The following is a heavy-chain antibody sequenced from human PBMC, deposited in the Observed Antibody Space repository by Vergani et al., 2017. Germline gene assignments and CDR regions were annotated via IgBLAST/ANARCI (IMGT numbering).Heavy chain of an antibody. D-gene: IGHD3-22*01. CDR1: GFTFSSYA. J-gene: IGHJ4*02. CDR2: ISGSGGST. CDR3: AKDRQYRFPYDSSGYGSFDY. V-gene: IGHV3-23*01. Sequence: EVQLLESGGGLVQPGGSLRLSCAASGFTFSSYAMSWVRQAPGKGLEWVSAISGSGGSTYYGDSVKGRFTISRDNSKNTLYLQMNSLRAEDTAVYYCAKDRQYRFPYDSSGYGSFDYWGQGTLVTVSS.